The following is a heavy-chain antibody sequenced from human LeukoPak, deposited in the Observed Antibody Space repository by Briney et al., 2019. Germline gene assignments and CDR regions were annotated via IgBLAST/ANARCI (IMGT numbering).Heavy chain of an antibody. D-gene: IGHD3-10*01. CDR3: ARDRLNAYGSGSYYDY. V-gene: IGHV1-69*13. J-gene: IGHJ4*02. Sequence: SVKVSCXASGGTFSSYAISWVRQAPGQGLEWMGGIIPIFGTANYAQKFQGRVTITADESTSTAYMELSSLRSEDTAVYYCARDRLNAYGSGSYYDYWGQGTLVTVSS. CDR2: IIPIFGTA. CDR1: GGTFSSYA.